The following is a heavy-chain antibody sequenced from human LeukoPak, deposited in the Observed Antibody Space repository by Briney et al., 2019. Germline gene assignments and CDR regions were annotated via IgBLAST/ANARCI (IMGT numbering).Heavy chain of an antibody. J-gene: IGHJ4*02. V-gene: IGHV3-7*01. D-gene: IGHD1-26*01. Sequence: PGGSLRLPCAASGFTFSDAWMIWVRQAPGKGLEWVANIKQDGSEKYYVDSVKGRFTISRDNAKNSLYLQMNSLRVEDTAVYYCARGSLSSGSYLNYWGQGTLVTVSS. CDR1: GFTFSDAW. CDR3: ARGSLSSGSYLNY. CDR2: IKQDGSEK.